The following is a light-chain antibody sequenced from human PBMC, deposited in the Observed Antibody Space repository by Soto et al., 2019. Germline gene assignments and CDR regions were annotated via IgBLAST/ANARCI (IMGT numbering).Light chain of an antibody. CDR2: GAS. Sequence: EIVLTQSPGTLSLSPGERATLSCRASQSLSSSYLAWYQQKPGQAPRLLIYGASNRATGIPDRFSGSGSGTDFTLTISRLEPEEFAVYECQQYNSSPPRFTFGHGTKVEIK. V-gene: IGKV3-20*01. J-gene: IGKJ3*01. CDR1: QSLSSSY. CDR3: QQYNSSPPRFT.